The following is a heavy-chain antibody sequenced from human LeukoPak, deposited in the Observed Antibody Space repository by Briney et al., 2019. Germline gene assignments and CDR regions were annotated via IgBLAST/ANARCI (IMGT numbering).Heavy chain of an antibody. J-gene: IGHJ4*02. Sequence: GESLRLSCAASGFTFSSYGMHWVRQAPGKGLEWVAVISYDGSNKYYADSVKGRFTISRDNSKNTLYLQMNSLRAEDTAVYYCAKDVGRYYYDSSGYPDYWGQGTLVTVSS. V-gene: IGHV3-30*18. CDR3: AKDVGRYYYDSSGYPDY. D-gene: IGHD3-22*01. CDR2: ISYDGSNK. CDR1: GFTFSSYG.